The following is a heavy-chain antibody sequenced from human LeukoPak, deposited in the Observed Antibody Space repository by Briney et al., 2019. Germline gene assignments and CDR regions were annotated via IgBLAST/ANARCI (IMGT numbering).Heavy chain of an antibody. V-gene: IGHV3-30-3*01. Sequence: PGRSLRLSCAASGFTFSSYAMHWARQAPGKGLEWVAVISYDGSNKYYADSVKGRFTISRDNSKNTLYLQMNSLRVEDTAVYYCASDREDTANLHYFDYWGQGTLVTVSS. CDR2: ISYDGSNK. J-gene: IGHJ4*02. D-gene: IGHD5-18*01. CDR3: ASDREDTANLHYFDY. CDR1: GFTFSSYA.